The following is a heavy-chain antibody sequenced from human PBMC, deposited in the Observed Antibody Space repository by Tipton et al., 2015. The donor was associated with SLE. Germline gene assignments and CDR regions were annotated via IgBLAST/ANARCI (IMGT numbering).Heavy chain of an antibody. V-gene: IGHV5-51*01. CDR1: GYSFTSYW. D-gene: IGHD2-21*02. J-gene: IGHJ4*02. CDR3: ARRAYCGGDCPREFDY. Sequence: QSGAEVKKPGESLKISCKGSGYSFTSYWIGWVRQMPGKGLEWMGIIYPGDSDTRYSPSFQGQVTISADKSISTAYLQWSSLKASDTAMYYCARRAYCGGDCPREFDYWGQGTLVTVSS. CDR2: IYPGDSDT.